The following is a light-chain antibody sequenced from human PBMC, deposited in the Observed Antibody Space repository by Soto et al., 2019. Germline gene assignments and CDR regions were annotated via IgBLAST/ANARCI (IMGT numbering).Light chain of an antibody. CDR1: QSVDIY. J-gene: IGKJ1*01. Sequence: EIVLTQSPATLSLSPGERATLSCRASQSVDIYLAWYQQKPGQAPRLLIYDASNRATGIPARFSGSGSGTDFTLTISSLEPEDLGVYYCQQRSNWPSWTFGQGTKVDIK. V-gene: IGKV3-11*01. CDR2: DAS. CDR3: QQRSNWPSWT.